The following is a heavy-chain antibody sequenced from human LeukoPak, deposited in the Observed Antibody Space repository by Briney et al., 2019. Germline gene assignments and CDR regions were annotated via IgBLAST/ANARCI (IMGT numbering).Heavy chain of an antibody. CDR3: AHYDYGDSPPVDYFDY. J-gene: IGHJ4*02. D-gene: IGHD4-17*01. CDR2: IYWDDDK. Sequence: KASGPTLVNPTQTLTLTRTFSGCSLSTSGVGVAWIRQPPGKALEWLALIYWDDDKRYSPSLKSRITITKATSKNQVVLTMTHMDPVDTATYYCAHYDYGDSPPVDYFDYWGQGTLVTVSS. CDR1: GCSLSTSGVG. V-gene: IGHV2-5*02.